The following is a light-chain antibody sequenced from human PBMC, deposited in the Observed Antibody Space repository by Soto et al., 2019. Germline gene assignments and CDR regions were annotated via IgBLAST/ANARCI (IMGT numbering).Light chain of an antibody. V-gene: IGKV1-6*01. CDR2: AAS. CDR3: LQDYTYPRT. Sequence: AIHLTQSQSSLSASLGDRVTITSRASQAIRNDLVWFQQKPGKAPILLIYAASTLQSGVPPRFSGSGSGTDFTLTISSLQAEDFATYYCLQDYTYPRTFGGGTKVDIK. J-gene: IGKJ4*01. CDR1: QAIRND.